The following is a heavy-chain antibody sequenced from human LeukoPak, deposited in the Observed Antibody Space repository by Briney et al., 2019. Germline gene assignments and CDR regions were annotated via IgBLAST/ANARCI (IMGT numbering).Heavy chain of an antibody. CDR1: GFTFSSYG. V-gene: IGHV3-30*02. D-gene: IGHD3-10*01. CDR2: IRYDGSNK. Sequence: PGGSLRLSCAASGFTFSSYGMHWVRQAPGKGLEWVAFIRYDGSNKYYADSVKGRFTISRDNAKNSLYLQMNSLRAEDTAVYYCARSPTYYYGSGSYYFDYWGQGTLVTVSS. J-gene: IGHJ4*02. CDR3: ARSPTYYYGSGSYYFDY.